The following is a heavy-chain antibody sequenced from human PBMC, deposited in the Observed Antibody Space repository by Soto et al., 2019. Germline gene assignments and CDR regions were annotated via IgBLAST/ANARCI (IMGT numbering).Heavy chain of an antibody. CDR3: ARESSSSGWLEY. Sequence: GGSLRLSCVASGFTFSIYEMDWVRQAPGKGLEWLSYISSSDNTIHYADSVKGRFTISRDYARNSLYLQMNSLRAEDTAVYYCARESSSSGWLEYWGQGTLVTVSS. CDR1: GFTFSIYE. J-gene: IGHJ4*02. CDR2: ISSSDNTI. D-gene: IGHD6-19*01. V-gene: IGHV3-48*03.